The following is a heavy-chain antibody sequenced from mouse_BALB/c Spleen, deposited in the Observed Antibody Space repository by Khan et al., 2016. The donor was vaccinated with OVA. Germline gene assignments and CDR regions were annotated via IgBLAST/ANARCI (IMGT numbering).Heavy chain of an antibody. D-gene: IGHD1-1*01. CDR1: GYTFSSYW. V-gene: IGHV1-9*01. Sequence: QVQLKQSGAELMKPGASVKISCKATGYTFSSYWIEWVKQRPGHGLEWIGEILPGSGSNNYNEKFKGKATFTADTSSNTAYMQLSSLTSEDSAVYYCARGNDYGSSSWFGYWGQGTLVTVS. CDR3: ARGNDYGSSSWFGY. J-gene: IGHJ3*01. CDR2: ILPGSGSN.